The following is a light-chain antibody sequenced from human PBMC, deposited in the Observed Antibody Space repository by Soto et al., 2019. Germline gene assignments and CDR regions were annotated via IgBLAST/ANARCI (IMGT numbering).Light chain of an antibody. CDR1: SSNIGASYY. CDR2: GNS. J-gene: IGLJ3*02. V-gene: IGLV1-40*01. Sequence: QSVLTQPPSVSGAPGQRVTISCTGSSSNIGASYYVHWYQQLPGTAPKLLIYGNSNRPSGVPDRFSGSKSGTSASLAITGLQAEDEADYCCQSYGSSLSRCVFGAGTKLTVL. CDR3: QSYGSSLSRCV.